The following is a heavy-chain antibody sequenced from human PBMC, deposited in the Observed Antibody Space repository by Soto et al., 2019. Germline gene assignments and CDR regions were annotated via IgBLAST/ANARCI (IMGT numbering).Heavy chain of an antibody. CDR2: IFYSGTT. CDR1: GGSIVSSTYY. V-gene: IGHV4-39*01. CDR3: ARLFQGKRPPDY. Sequence: QLQLQESGPGLVQPSETLSLTCTVSGGSIVSSTYYWGWIRQPPGKGLEWIGSIFYSGTTYYNPSLKSRVTISLDTAKSQISRKLSSVTAADTAVYYGARLFQGKRPPDYWGQGTLVTVSS. J-gene: IGHJ4*02. D-gene: IGHD3-10*02.